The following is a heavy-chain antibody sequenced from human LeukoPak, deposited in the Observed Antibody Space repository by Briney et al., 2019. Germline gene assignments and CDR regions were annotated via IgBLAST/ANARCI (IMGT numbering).Heavy chain of an antibody. CDR2: IRDSGSST. J-gene: IGHJ4*02. CDR3: AKYGPQDSGSSHFDY. V-gene: IGHV3-23*01. D-gene: IGHD1-26*01. Sequence: PGGSLRLSCAASGFTFSSYAMNWGRQAPGKGLEWVSAIRDSGSSTHYADSVKGRFTTSRDNSKNTLFLQMNSLRAEDTAIYYCAKYGPQDSGSSHFDYWGQGALVTVSS. CDR1: GFTFSSYA.